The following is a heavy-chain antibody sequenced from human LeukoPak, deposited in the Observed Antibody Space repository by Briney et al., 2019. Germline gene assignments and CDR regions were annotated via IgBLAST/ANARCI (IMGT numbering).Heavy chain of an antibody. V-gene: IGHV3-21*01. CDR1: GFTFGSYS. CDR3: ARSADSSGPYWYFDL. D-gene: IGHD3-22*01. Sequence: GGSLRLSCAASGFTFGSYSMNWVRQAPGKGLEWDSSISSSGGYIYYADSVKGRFTISRDNAKNSLYLQMNSLRAEDTAVYYCARSADSSGPYWYFDLWGRGTLVTVSS. CDR2: ISSSGGYI. J-gene: IGHJ2*01.